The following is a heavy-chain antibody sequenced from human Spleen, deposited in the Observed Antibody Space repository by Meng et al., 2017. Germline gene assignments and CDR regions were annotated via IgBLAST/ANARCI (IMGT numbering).Heavy chain of an antibody. CDR3: ARDDSSSWYGW. V-gene: IGHV1-18*01. J-gene: IGHJ4*02. CDR2: ISAYTGNT. D-gene: IGHD6-13*01. Sequence: ASVKVSCKASGYTFTSYGISWVRQAPGQGLEWMGWISAYTGNTNYAPKVQDRVTMTTDTSTSTAYMELRSLRSDDTAVYYCARDDSSSWYGWWGQGTLVTVSS. CDR1: GYTFTSYG.